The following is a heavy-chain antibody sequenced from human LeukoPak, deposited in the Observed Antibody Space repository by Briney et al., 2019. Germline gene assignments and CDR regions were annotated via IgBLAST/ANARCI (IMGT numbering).Heavy chain of an antibody. D-gene: IGHD3-10*01. CDR2: IYYSGST. CDR3: ARDSRGGHDY. V-gene: IGHV4-61*01. J-gene: IGHJ4*02. CDR1: GGSISSSSYY. Sequence: ASETLSLTCTVSGGSISSSSYYWSWIRQPPGKGLEWIGYIYYSGSTNYNPSLKSRVTISVDTSKNQFSLKLSSVTAADTAVYYCARDSRGGHDYWGQGTLVTVSS.